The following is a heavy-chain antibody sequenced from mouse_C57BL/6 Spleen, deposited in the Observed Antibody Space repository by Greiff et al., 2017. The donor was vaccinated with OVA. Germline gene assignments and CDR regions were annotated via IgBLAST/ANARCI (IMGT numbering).Heavy chain of an antibody. J-gene: IGHJ4*01. CDR1: GYTFTSYW. D-gene: IGHD2-10*01. CDR3: ARGTYYGNPLYSMDY. V-gene: IGHV1-55*01. CDR2: IYPGSGST. Sequence: QVQLQQPGAELVKPGASVKMSCKASGYTFTSYWITWVKPRPGQGLEWIGDIYPGSGSTNYNEKFKSKATLTVDKSSSTAYMQLSILTSEDYAVYYCARGTYYGNPLYSMDYWGQGTSVTVSS.